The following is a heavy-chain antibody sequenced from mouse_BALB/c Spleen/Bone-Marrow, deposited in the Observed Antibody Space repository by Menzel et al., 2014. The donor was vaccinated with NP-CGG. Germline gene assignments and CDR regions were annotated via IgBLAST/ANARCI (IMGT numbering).Heavy chain of an antibody. CDR2: IRNKAKGYTT. D-gene: IGHD2-1*01. J-gene: IGHJ1*01. CDR1: GFTLTDYY. V-gene: IGHV7-3*02. Sequence: EVMLVESGGGLVQPGASLRLSCATSGFTLTDYYMSWVRQPPGKALEWLGFIRNKAKGYTTEYSASVKGRFTISRDNSQSILYLQMKTLRPEDSATYYCERDIEGNYSYWYLDVWGAGTTVTVSS. CDR3: ERDIEGNYSYWYLDV.